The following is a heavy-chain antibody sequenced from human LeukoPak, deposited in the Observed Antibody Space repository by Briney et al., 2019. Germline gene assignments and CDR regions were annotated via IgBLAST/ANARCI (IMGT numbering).Heavy chain of an antibody. J-gene: IGHJ4*02. V-gene: IGHV3-73*01. CDR2: IRSKANSYAT. D-gene: IGHD1-26*01. Sequence: PGGSLKLSCAVSGFTFSGSAMHWVRQASGKGLVWVGRIRSKANSYATAYAASVKGRFTISRDDSKNTAYLQMNSLKTEDTAVYYCTRLSDGSGTDKKHDYWGQGTLVTVSS. CDR1: GFTFSGSA. CDR3: TRLSDGSGTDKKHDY.